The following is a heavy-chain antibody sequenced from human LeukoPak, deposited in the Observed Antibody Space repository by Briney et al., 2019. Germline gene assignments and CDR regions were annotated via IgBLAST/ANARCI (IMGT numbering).Heavy chain of an antibody. Sequence: SETLSLTCTVSGGSISSYYWSWIRQPPGKGLEWIGYIYYSGSTNYNPSLKSRVTISVDTSKNQFSLKLSSVTAADTAVYYCARDLYSSSWYGGDAFDIWGQGTMVTVSS. CDR1: GGSISSYY. V-gene: IGHV4-59*12. J-gene: IGHJ3*02. CDR3: ARDLYSSSWYGGDAFDI. D-gene: IGHD6-13*01. CDR2: IYYSGST.